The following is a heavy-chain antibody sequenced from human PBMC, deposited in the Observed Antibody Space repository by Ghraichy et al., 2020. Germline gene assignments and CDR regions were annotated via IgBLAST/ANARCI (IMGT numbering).Heavy chain of an antibody. V-gene: IGHV4-30-2*01. CDR3: ARAPYDDDGFYDDGFDI. CDR1: GGSITSGSFS. D-gene: IGHD3-22*01. Sequence: LRLSCAVSGGSITSGSFSWSWIRQPPGKGLEWIGYIYHNGATHYNPSLKSRVTISLDDSKNQFSLRLNSVTAADTAVYYCARAPYDDDGFYDDGFDIWGQGTMFTVSS. J-gene: IGHJ3*02. CDR2: IYHNGAT.